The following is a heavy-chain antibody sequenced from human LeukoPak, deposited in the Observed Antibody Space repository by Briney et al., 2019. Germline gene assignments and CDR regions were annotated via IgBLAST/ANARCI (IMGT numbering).Heavy chain of an antibody. CDR2: IYTSGST. CDR3: ARHLYDFWSGHYYMDV. V-gene: IGHV4-4*09. D-gene: IGHD3-3*01. J-gene: IGHJ6*03. CDR1: GGSIIGYY. Sequence: SETLSLTCTVSGGSIIGYYWSWIRQPPGKGLEWIGYIYTSGSTNYNPSLKSRVTISVDTSKNQFSLKLSSVTAADTAVYYCARHLYDFWSGHYYMDVWGKGTTVTVSS.